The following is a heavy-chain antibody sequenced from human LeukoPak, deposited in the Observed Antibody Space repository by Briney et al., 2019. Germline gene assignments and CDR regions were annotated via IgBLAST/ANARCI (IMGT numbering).Heavy chain of an antibody. V-gene: IGHV3-30*04. CDR1: GFTFSSYA. J-gene: IGHJ4*02. CDR2: ISYDGSNK. Sequence: GGSLRLSCAASGFTFSSYAMHWVRQAPGKGLEWVAVISYDGSNKYYADSVKGRFTISRDNSKNTLYLQMNSLRAEDTAVYYCARGPDYDILADYFDYWGQGTLVTVSS. CDR3: ARGPDYDILADYFDY. D-gene: IGHD3-9*01.